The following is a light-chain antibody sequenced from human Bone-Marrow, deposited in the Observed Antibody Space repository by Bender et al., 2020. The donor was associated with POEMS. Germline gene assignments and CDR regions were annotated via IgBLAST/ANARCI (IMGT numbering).Light chain of an antibody. Sequence: SYELTQPPSVSVSPGQTATITCSGEKLGEEYACWYQQKPGKSPVVVIYQDTKRPSGIPDRFSGSKSGTSASLAISGLRSEDEADYYCATWDDSLSGRVFGGGTKLTVL. V-gene: IGLV3-1*01. CDR1: KLGEEY. J-gene: IGLJ3*02. CDR3: ATWDDSLSGRV. CDR2: QDT.